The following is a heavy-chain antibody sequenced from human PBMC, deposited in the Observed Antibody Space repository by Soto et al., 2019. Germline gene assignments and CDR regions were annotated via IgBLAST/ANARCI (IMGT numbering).Heavy chain of an antibody. CDR2: IDPSDSYT. CDR1: GYSFTSYW. V-gene: IGHV5-10-1*01. Sequence: PGESLKISCKGSGYSFTSYWISWVRQMPGKGLEWMGRIDPSDSYTNYSPSFQGHVTISADKSISTAYLQWSSLKASVTAIYYCARRPTVTEYGMDVWGQGTTVTVSS. CDR3: ARRPTVTEYGMDV. D-gene: IGHD4-17*01. J-gene: IGHJ6*02.